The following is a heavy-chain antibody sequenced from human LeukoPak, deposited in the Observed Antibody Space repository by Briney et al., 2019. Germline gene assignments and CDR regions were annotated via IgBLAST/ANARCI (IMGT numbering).Heavy chain of an antibody. J-gene: IGHJ4*02. CDR2: FSSSCDTR. D-gene: IGHD6-25*01. CDR3: ATLNDRGSLVFDS. V-gene: IGHV3-48*04. Sequence: GGSLRPSCAASGFTSCSYSMNWRRQAPGKGQGRVSNFSSSCDTRYYPDSVKGRFTISRDNAKTSLYLQRSSLRAEDTAVYYCATLNDRGSLVFDSWGQGTLVTVSS. CDR1: GFTSCSYS.